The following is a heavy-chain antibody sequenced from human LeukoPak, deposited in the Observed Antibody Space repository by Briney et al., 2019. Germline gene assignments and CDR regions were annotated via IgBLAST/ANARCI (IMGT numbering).Heavy chain of an antibody. CDR2: INHSGST. D-gene: IGHD6-19*01. CDR1: GGSFSGYY. V-gene: IGHV4-34*01. CDR3: ARGSLIAVAGTVGGPYYFDY. Sequence: SETLSLTCAVYGGSFSGYYWSWIRQPPGKGLEWIGEINHSGSTNYNPSLKSRVTISVDTSKNQFSLKLSYVTAADTAVYYCARGSLIAVAGTVGGPYYFDYWGQGTLVTVSS. J-gene: IGHJ4*02.